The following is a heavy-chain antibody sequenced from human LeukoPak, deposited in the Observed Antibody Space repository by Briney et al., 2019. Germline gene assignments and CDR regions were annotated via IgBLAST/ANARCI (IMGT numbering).Heavy chain of an antibody. CDR2: IRYDGSNK. CDR1: GFTFSNYG. CDR3: AKTEGVTGTTYYFDY. Sequence: GGSLRLSCAASGFTFSNYGMHWVRQASGKGLEWVAFIRYDGSNKYYADSVKGRFTISRDNPKNTLYLQMNSLRAEDTAVYYCAKTEGVTGTTYYFDYWGQGTLVTVSS. V-gene: IGHV3-30*02. J-gene: IGHJ4*02. D-gene: IGHD1-7*01.